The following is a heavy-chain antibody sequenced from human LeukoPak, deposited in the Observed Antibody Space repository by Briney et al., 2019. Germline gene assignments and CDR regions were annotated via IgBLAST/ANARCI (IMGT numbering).Heavy chain of an antibody. CDR2: ISGSGGST. J-gene: IGHJ4*02. CDR3: AKGEWRWLQLRSFPDY. CDR1: GFTVSSNY. Sequence: GGSLRLSCAASGFTVSSNYMSWVRQAPGKGLEWVSAISGSGGSTYYADSVKGRFTISRDNSKNTLYLQMNSLRAEDTAVYYCAKGEWRWLQLRSFPDYWGQGTLVTVSS. V-gene: IGHV3-23*01. D-gene: IGHD5-24*01.